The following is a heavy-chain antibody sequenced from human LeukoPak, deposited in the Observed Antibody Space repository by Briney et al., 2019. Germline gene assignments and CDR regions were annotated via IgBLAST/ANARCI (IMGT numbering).Heavy chain of an antibody. CDR1: GFTFSSYD. V-gene: IGHV3-30*18. J-gene: IGHJ4*02. CDR3: AKDDIAAAAFDY. Sequence: GGSLRLSCAASGFTFSSYDMHWVRQAPGKGLEWVAVISYDGSNKYYADSVKGRFTISRDNSKNTLYLQMNSLRAEDTAVYYCAKDDIAAAAFDYWGQGTLVTVSS. D-gene: IGHD6-13*01. CDR2: ISYDGSNK.